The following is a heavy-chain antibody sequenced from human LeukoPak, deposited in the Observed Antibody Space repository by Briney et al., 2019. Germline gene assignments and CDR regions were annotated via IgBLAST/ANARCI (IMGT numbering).Heavy chain of an antibody. CDR2: INWNGGST. J-gene: IGHJ3*02. Sequence: GGSLRLSCAASVFTFSNYAMHWVRAAPGKGVEWVSGINWNGGSTGYADSVKGRFTISRDNAKNSLYLQMNSLRAEDTALYYCARVGRYYDSSGYYYEGAFDIWGQGTMVTVSS. D-gene: IGHD3-22*01. CDR3: ARVGRYYDSSGYYYEGAFDI. CDR1: VFTFSNYA. V-gene: IGHV3-20*04.